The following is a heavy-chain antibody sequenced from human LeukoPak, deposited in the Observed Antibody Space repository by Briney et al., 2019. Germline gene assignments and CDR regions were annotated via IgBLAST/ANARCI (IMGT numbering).Heavy chain of an antibody. CDR3: ARAPGYSSSSNWFDP. D-gene: IGHD6-13*01. CDR2: ISPYNGIT. V-gene: IGHV1-18*01. CDR1: GYTFTSYG. J-gene: IGHJ5*02. Sequence: ASVKVSCKASGYTFTSYGISWVRQAPGQGLEWMGWISPYNGITNYAQKLQGRVTMTTDTSTNTAYMDLRSLRSDDTAVYYCARAPGYSSSSNWFDPWGQGTLVTVSS.